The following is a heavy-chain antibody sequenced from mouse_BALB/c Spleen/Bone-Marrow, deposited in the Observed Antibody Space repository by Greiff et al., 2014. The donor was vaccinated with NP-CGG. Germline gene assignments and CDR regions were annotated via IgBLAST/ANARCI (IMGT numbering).Heavy chain of an antibody. Sequence: VQLQQSGAELVKPGASVKLSCKASGYTFTSYWIHWVKLRPGHGLEWIGEINPSNGRTNYNEKFKNKATLTVDKSSSTAYIQLSSLTSEDSAVYYCARYDGQAWFAYWGQGTLVTVS. CDR3: ARYDGQAWFAY. V-gene: IGHV1S81*02. D-gene: IGHD2-3*01. CDR2: INPSNGRT. J-gene: IGHJ3*01. CDR1: GYTFTSYW.